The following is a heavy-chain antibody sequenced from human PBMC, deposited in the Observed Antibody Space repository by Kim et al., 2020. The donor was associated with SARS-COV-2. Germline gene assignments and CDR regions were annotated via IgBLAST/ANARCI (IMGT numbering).Heavy chain of an antibody. CDR3: AKDFQLELYGMDV. CDR2: IWYDGSNK. V-gene: IGHV3-33*06. J-gene: IGHJ6*02. CDR1: GFTFSSYG. Sequence: GGSLRLSCAASGFTFSSYGMHWVRQAPGKGLEWVAVIWYDGSNKYYADSVKGRFTISRDNSKNTLYLQMNSLRAEDTAVYYCAKDFQLELYGMDVWGQGTTVTVSS. D-gene: IGHD1-26*01.